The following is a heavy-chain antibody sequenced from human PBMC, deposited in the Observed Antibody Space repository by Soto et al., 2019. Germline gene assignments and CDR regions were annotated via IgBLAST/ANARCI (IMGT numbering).Heavy chain of an antibody. CDR1: GFSLSKARMG. D-gene: IGHD3-10*01. CDR3: TEALSEARPTYGIDS. J-gene: IGHJ4*02. Sequence: QVTLKESGPVLVKPTETLTLTCTVSGFSLSKARMGVSWIRQPPGKALEWLAHIFRNDERSYNTSLKSRLTIANDTTKSHVVLTMTNVDPLDTGTSFGTEALSEARPTYGIDSWGQGTLVTVSS. V-gene: IGHV2-26*01. CDR2: IFRNDER.